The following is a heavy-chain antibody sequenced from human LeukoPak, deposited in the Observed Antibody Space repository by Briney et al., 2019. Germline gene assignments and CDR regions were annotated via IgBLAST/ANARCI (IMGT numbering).Heavy chain of an antibody. CDR2: ISYDGSNK. J-gene: IGHJ4*02. V-gene: IGHV3-30*03. D-gene: IGHD3-10*01. Sequence: GGSLRLSCVASGFTFSDYYMDWVRQAPGKGLEWVAVISYDGSNKYYADSVKGRFTISRDNSKNTLYLQMNSLRAEDTAVYYCARDPFGTRPGIDYWGQGTLVTVSS. CDR1: GFTFSDYY. CDR3: ARDPFGTRPGIDY.